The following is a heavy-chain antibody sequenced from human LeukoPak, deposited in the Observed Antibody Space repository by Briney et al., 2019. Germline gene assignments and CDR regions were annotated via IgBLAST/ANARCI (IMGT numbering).Heavy chain of an antibody. J-gene: IGHJ4*02. Sequence: GGSLRLSCAASGFTFSTYSMNWVRQAPGKGLEWVSYIRSSSSNIYYADSVKGRFTISRDNSKNTLSLQMNSLRAEDTAVYYCARYYGSGSVGGFDYWGQGTLVTVSS. CDR1: GFTFSTYS. CDR3: ARYYGSGSVGGFDY. D-gene: IGHD3-10*01. CDR2: IRSSSSNI. V-gene: IGHV3-48*01.